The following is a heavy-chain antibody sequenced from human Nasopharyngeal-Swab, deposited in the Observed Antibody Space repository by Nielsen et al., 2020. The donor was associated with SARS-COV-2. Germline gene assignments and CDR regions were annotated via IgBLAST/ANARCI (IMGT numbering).Heavy chain of an antibody. D-gene: IGHD1-26*01. V-gene: IGHV5-51*01. CDR3: ARPMRPMGHYYFGMDV. Sequence: GESLKISCKGSGYSFTTYWIGWVRQMPGKGLEWMGIIYPGDSNTRYSPSFQGQVTISVDKYSSTAYLQCSSLKASDTAIYYCARPMRPMGHYYFGMDVWGQGTTVTVSS. J-gene: IGHJ6*02. CDR2: IYPGDSNT. CDR1: GYSFTTYW.